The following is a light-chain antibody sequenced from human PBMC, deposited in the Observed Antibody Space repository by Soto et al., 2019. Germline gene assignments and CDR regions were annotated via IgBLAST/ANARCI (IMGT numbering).Light chain of an antibody. CDR3: SSFAGSIFYV. Sequence: QSVLTQPPSASGSPGQSVTISCTGTSSDVGAYNYVSWYQQHPGKAPKLMIYEVTKRPSGVPDRFSGSKSGNTASLTVSGLQAEDEADYYCSSFAGSIFYVFGTGTKLTVL. CDR1: SSDVGAYNY. J-gene: IGLJ1*01. V-gene: IGLV2-8*01. CDR2: EVT.